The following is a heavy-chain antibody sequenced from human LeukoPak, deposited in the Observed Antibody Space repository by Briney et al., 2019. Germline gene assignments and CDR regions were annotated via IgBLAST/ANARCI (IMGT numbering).Heavy chain of an antibody. V-gene: IGHV1-2*04. J-gene: IGHJ3*02. CDR2: INPNSGGT. Sequence: ASVKVSCKASGYTFTGYYMHWVRQAPGQGLEWMGWINPNSGGTNYAQKFQGWVTMTRDTSISTAYMELSRLRSDDTAVYYCARDHGSSGWYLNAFDIWGQGTMVTVSS. D-gene: IGHD6-19*01. CDR1: GYTFTGYY. CDR3: ARDHGSSGWYLNAFDI.